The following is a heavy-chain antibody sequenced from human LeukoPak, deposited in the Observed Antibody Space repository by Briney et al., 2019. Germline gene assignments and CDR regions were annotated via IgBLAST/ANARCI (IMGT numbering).Heavy chain of an antibody. J-gene: IGHJ4*02. CDR1: GYTFTSYD. CDR2: ISAFNGNT. Sequence: GASVKVSCKASGYTFTSYDIVWVRQAPGQGLEWMGWISAFNGNTNNAQKVQGRVTMTTDTSTSTAYMELRSLTSDDTAMYYCARVYSSAFDHWGQGTLVIVTS. CDR3: ARVYSSAFDH. V-gene: IGHV1-18*01. D-gene: IGHD3-10*01.